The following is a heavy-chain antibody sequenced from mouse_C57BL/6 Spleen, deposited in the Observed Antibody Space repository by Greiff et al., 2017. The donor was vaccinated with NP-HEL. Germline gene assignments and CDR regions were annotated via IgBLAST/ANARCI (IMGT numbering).Heavy chain of an antibody. V-gene: IGHV3-6*01. CDR3: ARERGRAYFDY. Sequence: EVQLQESGPGLVKPSQSLSLTCSVTGYSITSGYYWNWIRQFPGNKLEWMGYISYDGSNNYNPSLKNRISITRDTSKNQFFLKLNSVTTEDTATYYCARERGRAYFDYWGQGTTLTVSS. CDR1: GYSITSGYY. CDR2: ISYDGSN. J-gene: IGHJ2*01. D-gene: IGHD3-3*01.